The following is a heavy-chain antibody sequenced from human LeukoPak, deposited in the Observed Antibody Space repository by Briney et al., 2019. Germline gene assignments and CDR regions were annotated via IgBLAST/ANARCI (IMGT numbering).Heavy chain of an antibody. Sequence: ASVKVSCKASGYTFTSYHMHWVRQAPGQGLEWMGIINPSGGSTSYAQKFQGRVTMTRDMSTSTVYMELSSLRSEDTAVYYCAREDSRSYGLDYWGQGTLVTVSS. CDR1: GYTFTSYH. D-gene: IGHD1-26*01. J-gene: IGHJ4*02. V-gene: IGHV1-46*01. CDR2: INPSGGST. CDR3: AREDSRSYGLDY.